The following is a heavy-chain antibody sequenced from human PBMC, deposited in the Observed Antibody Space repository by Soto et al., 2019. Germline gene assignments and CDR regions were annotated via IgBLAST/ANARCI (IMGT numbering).Heavy chain of an antibody. CDR3: ARDLVVVVAADYYYYGMDV. Sequence: GASVKVSCKASGYTFTGYYMHWVRQAPGQGLEWMGWINPNSGGTNYAQKFQGWVTMTRDTSISTAYMELSRLRSDDTAVYYCARDLVVVVAADYYYYGMDVWGQGTTVTVSS. D-gene: IGHD2-15*01. J-gene: IGHJ6*02. V-gene: IGHV1-2*04. CDR1: GYTFTGYY. CDR2: INPNSGGT.